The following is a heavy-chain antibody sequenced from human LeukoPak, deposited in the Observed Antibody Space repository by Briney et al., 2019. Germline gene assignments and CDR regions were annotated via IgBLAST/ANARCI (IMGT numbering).Heavy chain of an antibody. V-gene: IGHV4-59*11. CDR3: ARVYYYDSSPQEWFDP. CDR2: IYYSGST. Sequence: PSETLSLTCTVSGGSISSHYWSWIRQPPGKGLEWIGYIYYSGSTNYNPSLKSRVTISVDTSKNQFSLKLSSVTAADTAVYYRARVYYYDSSPQEWFDPWGQGTLVTVSS. CDR1: GGSISSHY. D-gene: IGHD3-22*01. J-gene: IGHJ5*02.